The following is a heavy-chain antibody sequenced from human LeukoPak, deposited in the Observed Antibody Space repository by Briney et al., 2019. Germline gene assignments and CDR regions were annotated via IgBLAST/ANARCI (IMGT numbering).Heavy chain of an antibody. CDR2: IIPILCIA. V-gene: IGHV1-69*04. CDR1: GGTFSSYA. J-gene: IGHJ3*02. D-gene: IGHD1-26*01. Sequence: SVKVSCKASGGTFSSYAISWVRQAPGQGLEWMGRIIPILCIANYAQKFQGRVTITADKSTSTAYMELSSLRSEDTAVYYCARDEWGVGATFAFDIWGQGTMVTVSS. CDR3: ARDEWGVGATFAFDI.